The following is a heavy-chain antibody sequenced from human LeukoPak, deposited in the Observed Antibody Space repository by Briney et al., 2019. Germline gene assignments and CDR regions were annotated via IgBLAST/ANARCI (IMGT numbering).Heavy chain of an antibody. CDR3: ARERVYYYDSSGYHP. CDR2: INPSGGST. CDR1: GYTFTSYY. D-gene: IGHD3-22*01. Sequence: ASVKVSCKASGYTFTSYYMHWVRQAPGQGLECLGIINPSGGSTSYAQKFQGRVTMTRDTSTSTVYMELSSLRSEDTAVYYCARERVYYYDSSGYHPWGQGTLVTVSS. J-gene: IGHJ5*02. V-gene: IGHV1-46*01.